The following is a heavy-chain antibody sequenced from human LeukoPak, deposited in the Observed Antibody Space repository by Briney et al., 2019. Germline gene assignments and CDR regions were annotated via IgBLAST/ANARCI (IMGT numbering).Heavy chain of an antibody. CDR1: SGSMTTDC. CDR2: MFTGGAT. J-gene: IGHJ4*02. D-gene: IGHD3-22*01. V-gene: IGHV4-4*07. CDR3: ARGPSYYYDSSGYYGY. Sequence: PSETLSLTCAVSSGSMTTDCWTWIRQPAGQGLEWIGRMFTGGATHYNPSLKSRVTISVDTSKNQFSLKLSSVTAADTAVYYCARGPSYYYDSSGYYGYWGQGTLVTVSS.